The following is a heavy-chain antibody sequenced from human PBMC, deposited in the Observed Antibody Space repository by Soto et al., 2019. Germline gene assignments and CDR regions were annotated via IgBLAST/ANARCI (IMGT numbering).Heavy chain of an antibody. CDR3: ARDRGRAAAGEYYYYGMDV. J-gene: IGHJ6*02. V-gene: IGHV1-46*01. Sequence: ASVKVSCKASGYTFTSYYIHWVRQAPGQGLEWMGVINPSGGSTSYPQKFQGRVSMTRDASTSTVYMELTSLRSDDTAVFYCARDRGRAAAGEYYYYGMDVWGQGTTVTV. D-gene: IGHD6-13*01. CDR1: GYTFTSYY. CDR2: INPSGGST.